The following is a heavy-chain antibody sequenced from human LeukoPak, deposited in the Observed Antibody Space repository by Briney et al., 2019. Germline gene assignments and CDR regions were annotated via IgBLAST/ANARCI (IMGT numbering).Heavy chain of an antibody. CDR1: GFTFSSYW. CDR3: ARGGYNLAFAFDY. D-gene: IGHD5-24*01. Sequence: GGSLRLSCAASGFTFSSYWMHWVRQAPGKGLVWVSRINSDGSSTSYADSVKGRFTISRDNAKNTLYLQMNSLRAEDTAVYYCARGGYNLAFAFDYWVQGTLVTVSS. CDR2: INSDGSST. J-gene: IGHJ4*02. V-gene: IGHV3-74*01.